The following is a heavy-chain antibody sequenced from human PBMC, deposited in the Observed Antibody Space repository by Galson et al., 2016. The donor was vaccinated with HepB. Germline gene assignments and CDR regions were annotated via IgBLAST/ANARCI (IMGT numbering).Heavy chain of an antibody. J-gene: IGHJ4*01. Sequence: SLRLSCAASGFLLRSYAMNWVRQAPGKGLEWVSAISGSGGDTYYTDSVKGRFTISRDISKTMLFLQVSSLSAEDTATYYCAKGLGSGSYYGFDYWGHGTLVTVSS. CDR1: GFLLRSYA. CDR3: AKGLGSGSYYGFDY. V-gene: IGHV3-23*01. D-gene: IGHD3-10*01. CDR2: ISGSGGDT.